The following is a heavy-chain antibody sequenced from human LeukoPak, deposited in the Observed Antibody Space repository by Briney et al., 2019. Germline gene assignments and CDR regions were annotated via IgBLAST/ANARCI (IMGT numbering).Heavy chain of an antibody. D-gene: IGHD6-19*01. J-gene: IGHJ3*02. CDR3: AKDLSSGWYLDAFDI. V-gene: IGHV3-30*18. CDR1: GFTFSSYG. CDR2: ISYDGSNK. Sequence: PGRSLRLSCAASGFTFSSYGMHWVRRAPGKGLEWVAVISYDGSNKYYADSVKGRFTISRDNSKNTLYLQMNSLRAEDTAVYYCAKDLSSGWYLDAFDIWGQGTMVTVSS.